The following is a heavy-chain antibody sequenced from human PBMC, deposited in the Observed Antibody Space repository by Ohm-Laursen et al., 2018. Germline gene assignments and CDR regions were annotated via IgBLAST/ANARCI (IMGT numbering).Heavy chain of an antibody. V-gene: IGHV3-7*01. J-gene: IGHJ4*02. CDR1: GFTFSSYW. CDR2: IKQDGSAK. CDR3: VKDAGGTYDY. Sequence: SLRLSCAASGFTFSSYWMSWVRQAPGKGLEWVANIKQDGSAKYYVDSVKGRFTISRDNGKNSLYLQMNSLRAEDTAVYYCVKDAGGTYDYWGQGTLVTVSS.